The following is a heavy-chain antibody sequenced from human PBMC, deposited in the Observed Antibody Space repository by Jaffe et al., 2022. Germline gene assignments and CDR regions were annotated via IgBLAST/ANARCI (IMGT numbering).Heavy chain of an antibody. Sequence: QVQLQESGPGLVKPSETLSLTCAVSGYSISSGYYWGWIRQPPGKGLEWIGSIYHSGSTYYNPSLKSRVTISVDTSKNQFSLKLSSVTAADTAVYYCARGHDYGDYPPPDAFDIWGQGTMVTVSS. CDR3: ARGHDYGDYPPPDAFDI. CDR1: GYSISSGYY. V-gene: IGHV4-38-2*01. D-gene: IGHD4-17*01. J-gene: IGHJ3*02. CDR2: IYHSGST.